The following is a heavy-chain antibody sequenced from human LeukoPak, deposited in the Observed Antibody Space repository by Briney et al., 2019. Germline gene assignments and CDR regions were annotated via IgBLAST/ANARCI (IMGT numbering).Heavy chain of an antibody. CDR1: GYSISSGYY. J-gene: IGHJ6*03. Sequence: WETLSLTCTVSGYSISSGYYGGWIRQPPGKGLEWIGSIYHSGSTYYNPSLKSRVTISVDTSKNQFSLKLSSVTAADTAVYYCARDNGATYYYYYMDVWGKGTTVTVSS. V-gene: IGHV4-38-2*02. CDR3: ARDNGATYYYYYMDV. D-gene: IGHD4-17*01. CDR2: IYHSGST.